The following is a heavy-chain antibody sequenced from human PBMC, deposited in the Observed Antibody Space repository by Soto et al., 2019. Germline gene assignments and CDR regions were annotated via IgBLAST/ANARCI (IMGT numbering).Heavy chain of an antibody. J-gene: IGHJ4*02. Sequence: QVQLVESGGGVVQPGRSLRLSCAASGFLFGNFGMHWVRRAPGEGLEWVATISGDGNDKYYPDSMKGRFTISRDNFNNTLYLQLNSLRPEETAVYHCVQGASTAHQPLDSWGQGVLVTVSS. CDR1: GFLFGNFG. CDR3: VQGASTAHQPLDS. CDR2: ISGDGNDK. V-gene: IGHV3-30*03. D-gene: IGHD1-26*01.